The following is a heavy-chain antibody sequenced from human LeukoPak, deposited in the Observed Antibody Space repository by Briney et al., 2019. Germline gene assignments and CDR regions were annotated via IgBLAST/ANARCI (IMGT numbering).Heavy chain of an antibody. D-gene: IGHD4-11*01. CDR1: GFTFSSYS. CDR3: ARGGPKAMTTVGD. V-gene: IGHV3-21*01. Sequence: GGSLRLSCAASGFTFSSYSMNWVRQAPGKGLEWVSSISSSSSYIYYADSVKGRFTISRDNAKNSLYLQMNSLRAEDTAVYYCARGGPKAMTTVGDWGQGTLVTVSS. J-gene: IGHJ4*02. CDR2: ISSSSSYI.